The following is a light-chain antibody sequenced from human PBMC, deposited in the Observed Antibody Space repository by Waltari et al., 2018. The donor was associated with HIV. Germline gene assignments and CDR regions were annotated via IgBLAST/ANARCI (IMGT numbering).Light chain of an antibody. CDR3: MQRIEFPYT. Sequence: DIVMTQTPLSLPVTPGEPASIPCRSSQSLLDTDDGFTYLDWYLQKPGQSPQLLISTLSYRASGVPDRFSGSGSGTDFTLKISRVEAEDFGVYYCMQRIEFPYTFGQGTKLEIK. CDR2: TLS. V-gene: IGKV2-40*01. CDR1: QSLLDTDDGFTY. J-gene: IGKJ2*01.